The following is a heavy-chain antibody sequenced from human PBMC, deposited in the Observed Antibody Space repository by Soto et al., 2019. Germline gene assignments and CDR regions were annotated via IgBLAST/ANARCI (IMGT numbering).Heavy chain of an antibody. CDR1: GYTFTSYG. CDR3: ARDRWNYGSGTPPVNWFDP. D-gene: IGHD3-10*01. V-gene: IGHV1-18*04. Sequence: QVQLVQSGAXXKKPGASVKVSCKASGYTFTSYGISWVRQAPGQGLEWMGWISAYNGNTNYAQKLQGRVTMTTDTSTSTAYMELRSLRSDDTAVYYCARDRWNYGSGTPPVNWFDPWGQGTLVTVSS. CDR2: ISAYNGNT. J-gene: IGHJ5*02.